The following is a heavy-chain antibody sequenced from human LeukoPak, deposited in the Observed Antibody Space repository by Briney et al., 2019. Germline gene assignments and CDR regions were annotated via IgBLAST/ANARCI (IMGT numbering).Heavy chain of an antibody. J-gene: IGHJ3*02. V-gene: IGHV4-39*07. D-gene: IGHD3-3*01. CDR1: GGSISSSNYY. Sequence: KASETLSLTCSVSGGSISSSNYYWGWIRQPPGKGLEWIGYIFYSGSTNYNPSLKSRVTISVDTSKNQFSLKLSSVTAADTAVYYCAGGAYMEWLEGAFDIWGQGTMVTVSS. CDR3: AGGAYMEWLEGAFDI. CDR2: IFYSGST.